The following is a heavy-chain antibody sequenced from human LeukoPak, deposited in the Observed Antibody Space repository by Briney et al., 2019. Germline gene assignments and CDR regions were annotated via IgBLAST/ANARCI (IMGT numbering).Heavy chain of an antibody. J-gene: IGHJ5*02. Sequence: SETLSLTCTVSGGSISNHYWTWIRQSPGKGLEGIGYIYYSGISDYNPSLRSRVTMSVDTSKNQFSLKLNSLTAADTAVYYCARDMLGYYYGSGNYGSFDTWGQGTLVTVSS. CDR3: ARDMLGYYYGSGNYGSFDT. CDR1: GGSISNHY. D-gene: IGHD3-10*01. V-gene: IGHV4-59*11. CDR2: IYYSGIS.